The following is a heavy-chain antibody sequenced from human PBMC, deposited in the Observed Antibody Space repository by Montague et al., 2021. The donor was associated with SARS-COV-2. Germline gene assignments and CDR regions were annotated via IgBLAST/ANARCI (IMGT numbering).Heavy chain of an antibody. CDR2: IYSGGST. J-gene: IGHJ6*02. CDR1: GFTVSSNY. V-gene: IGHV3-53*04. Sequence: SLRLSCAASGFTVSSNYMSWVRQAPGKGLEWVSVIYSGGSTYYADSVTGRFTIPRHNSKNTLYLQMNSLRAEDTAVYYCARDLTYGSGRSYYYYGMDVWGQGTTVTVSS. CDR3: ARDLTYGSGRSYYYYGMDV. D-gene: IGHD3-10*01.